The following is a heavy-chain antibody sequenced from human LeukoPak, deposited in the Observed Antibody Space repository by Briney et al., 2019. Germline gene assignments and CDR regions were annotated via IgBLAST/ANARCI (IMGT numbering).Heavy chain of an antibody. V-gene: IGHV3-73*01. Sequence: GRSLKLSCAASGFTFSGSAMHWVRQASGKELEWIGRIWSRPNSYATAYAASVKGRFIITRDDSINTAYLQMNSLKTEDTALYYCTRLADGSGKFDLWGQGTLVTVSS. D-gene: IGHD3-10*01. J-gene: IGHJ5*02. CDR1: GFTFSGSA. CDR2: IWSRPNSYAT. CDR3: TRLADGSGKFDL.